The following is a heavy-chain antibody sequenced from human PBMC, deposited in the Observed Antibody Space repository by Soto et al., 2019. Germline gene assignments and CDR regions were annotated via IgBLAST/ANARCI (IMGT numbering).Heavy chain of an antibody. D-gene: IGHD1-1*01. Sequence: PSETLSLTCPVSDGSISSYYWSWIRQPPGKGLEWIGYIYYSGSSNYNPSLKSRVTISVDTSKNQFSLKLSSVTAADTAVYYCAREGHLQSYYFDYWGQGTLVTVSS. CDR1: DGSISSYY. CDR3: AREGHLQSYYFDY. J-gene: IGHJ4*02. V-gene: IGHV4-59*01. CDR2: IYYSGSS.